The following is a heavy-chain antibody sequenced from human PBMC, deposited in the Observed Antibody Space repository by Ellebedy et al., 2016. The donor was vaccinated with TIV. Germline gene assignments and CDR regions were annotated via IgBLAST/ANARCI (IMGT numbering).Heavy chain of an antibody. CDR3: ARAGRTSGWYTGY. CDR1: GFTFSSHA. D-gene: IGHD6-19*01. Sequence: GGSLRLSCEASGFTFSSHAMSWVRQAPGKGPEWVSAVVGSGERTFYADSVKGRFTISRDNAKNSLYLQMNSLRAEDTAVYYCARAGRTSGWYTGYWGQGTLVTVSS. CDR2: VVGSGERT. V-gene: IGHV3-23*01. J-gene: IGHJ4*02.